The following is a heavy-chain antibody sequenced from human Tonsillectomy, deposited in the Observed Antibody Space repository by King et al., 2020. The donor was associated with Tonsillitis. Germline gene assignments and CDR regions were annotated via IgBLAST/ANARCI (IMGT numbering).Heavy chain of an antibody. Sequence: VQLVESGGGVVQPGRSLRLSCAASGFTFSSYGMHWVRQAPGKGLEWVAVISYDGSNKYYADSVKGRFTISRDNSKNTLYLQMNSLRAEDTVVYYCEKEERYCCSTSCYYYYYGMDVWGQGTTVTVSS. CDR2: ISYDGSNK. CDR3: EKEERYCCSTSCYYYYYGMDV. V-gene: IGHV3-30*18. CDR1: GFTFSSYG. J-gene: IGHJ6*02. D-gene: IGHD2-2*01.